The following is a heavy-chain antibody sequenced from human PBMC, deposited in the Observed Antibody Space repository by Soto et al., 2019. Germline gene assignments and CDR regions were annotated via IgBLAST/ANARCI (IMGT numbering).Heavy chain of an antibody. D-gene: IGHD3-16*01. CDR3: ARWGTTGGLDV. CDR2: TSYDGSDK. V-gene: IGHV3-30*14. CDR1: GFTFRSYV. Sequence: QVQLVESGGGVVQPGTSLRVSCVGSGFTFRSYVIHWVRQAPGKGLEWVAVTSYDGSDKNYGDSVRGRFTIYRDNSRNTVDLQMDRRRLEDTALYYCARWGTTGGLDVWGQGTLVSVSS. J-gene: IGHJ1*01.